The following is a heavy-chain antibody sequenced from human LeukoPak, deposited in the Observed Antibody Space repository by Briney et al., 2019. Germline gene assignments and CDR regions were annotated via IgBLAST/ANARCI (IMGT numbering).Heavy chain of an antibody. CDR3: ARSLSGYITDPFFDQ. V-gene: IGHV3-48*03. CDR2: INSGYSV. J-gene: IGHJ4*02. D-gene: IGHD5-12*01. Sequence: GGSLRLSCAVSGFSFSSYEMNWVRRTPGKRLEWVAYINSGYSVHYADSVKGRFTISRDNARDSLFLQMNSLRAEDTAVYYCARSLSGYITDPFFDQWGQGTLVTVSS. CDR1: GFSFSSYE.